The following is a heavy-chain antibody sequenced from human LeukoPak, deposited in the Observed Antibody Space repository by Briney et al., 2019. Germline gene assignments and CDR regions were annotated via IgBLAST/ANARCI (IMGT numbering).Heavy chain of an antibody. D-gene: IGHD6-19*01. CDR2: FDPEDGET. V-gene: IGHV1-24*01. Sequence: ASVKVSCKVSGYTLTELSMHWVRQAPGKGLEWMGGFDPEDGETIYAQKFQGRVTMTEDTSTDTAYMELSSLRSEDTAVYYCATMIAVASPFDYWGQGILVTVSS. J-gene: IGHJ4*02. CDR3: ATMIAVASPFDY. CDR1: GYTLTELS.